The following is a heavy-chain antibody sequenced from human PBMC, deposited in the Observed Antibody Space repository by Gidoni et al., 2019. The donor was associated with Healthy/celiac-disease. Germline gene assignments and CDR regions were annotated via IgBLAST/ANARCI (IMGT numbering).Heavy chain of an antibody. CDR1: GYTFTSYY. Sequence: QVQLVQSGAEVKKPGASVKVSCKASGYTFTSYYMHWVRQAPGQGLEWMGIINPSGGSTSYAQKFQGRVTMTRDTSTSTVYMELSSLRSEDTAVYYCARAPPPAYCSSTSCHLQGAFDIWGQGTMVTVSS. J-gene: IGHJ3*02. CDR3: ARAPPPAYCSSTSCHLQGAFDI. V-gene: IGHV1-46*01. CDR2: INPSGGST. D-gene: IGHD2-2*01.